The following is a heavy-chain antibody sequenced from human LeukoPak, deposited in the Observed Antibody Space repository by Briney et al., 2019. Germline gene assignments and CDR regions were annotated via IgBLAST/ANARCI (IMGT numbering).Heavy chain of an antibody. V-gene: IGHV1-8*01. CDR2: MNPNSGNT. D-gene: IGHD3-16*02. CDR1: GYTFTSYD. J-gene: IGHJ6*02. Sequence: GASVKVSCKASGYTFTSYDINWVRQATGQGLEWMGWMNPNSGNTGYAQKFQGRVTMTRNTSISTAYMELSSLRSEDTAVYYCARGEIMITFGGVIVNPYYYGMDVWGQGTTVTVS. CDR3: ARGEIMITFGGVIVNPYYYGMDV.